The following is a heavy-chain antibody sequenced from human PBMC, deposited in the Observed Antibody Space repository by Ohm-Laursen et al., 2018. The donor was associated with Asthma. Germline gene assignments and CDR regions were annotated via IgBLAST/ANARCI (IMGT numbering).Heavy chain of an antibody. CDR2: ITHAGYA. D-gene: IGHD1-26*01. V-gene: IGHV4-34*08. CDR1: GDKFSAYY. Sequence: GTLSLTCAASGDKFSAYYFSWIRQLPGQGLEWIGEITHAGYANYNASLESRVTISVDTSKEQFSLIVNSVTHADTAVYFCVASRQSAWGWDLWGQGTLVTVSS. CDR3: VASRQSAWGWDL. J-gene: IGHJ4*02.